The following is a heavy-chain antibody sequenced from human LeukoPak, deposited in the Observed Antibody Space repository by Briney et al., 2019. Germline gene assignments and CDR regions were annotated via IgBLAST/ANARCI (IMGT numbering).Heavy chain of an antibody. J-gene: IGHJ4*02. V-gene: IGHV3-15*01. CDR1: GFTFSNAW. D-gene: IGHD4-17*01. CDR3: TTDPAWNEYGDYLNFDY. CDR2: IKSKSDGGTT. Sequence: GGSLRLSCAASGFTFSNAWMSWVRQAPGKGLEWVGGIKSKSDGGTTDSDDPVKGRFTISRDDSKNTLYLQMNSLKTEDTAVYYCTTDPAWNEYGDYLNFDYWGQGTLVTVSS.